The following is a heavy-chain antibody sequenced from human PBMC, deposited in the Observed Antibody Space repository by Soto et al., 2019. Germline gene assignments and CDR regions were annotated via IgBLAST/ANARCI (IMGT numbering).Heavy chain of an antibody. D-gene: IGHD3-9*01. CDR2: ISVTNAI. CDR1: GFTLSTYN. CDR3: VRDNDWAFDH. Sequence: GGSLRLSCEVSGFTLSTYNMNWVRQAPGKGLECVSYISVTNAIFYADSVKGRFTVSRDNARNSLSLQMTSLRDEDTAVYYCVRDNDWAFDHWGQGTLVTVSS. J-gene: IGHJ4*02. V-gene: IGHV3-48*02.